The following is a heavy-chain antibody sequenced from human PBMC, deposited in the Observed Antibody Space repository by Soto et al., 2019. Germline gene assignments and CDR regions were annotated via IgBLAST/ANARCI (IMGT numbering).Heavy chain of an antibody. CDR1: GFTFSNYA. CDR3: AKEDVGGYYYSGL. D-gene: IGHD1-26*01. J-gene: IGHJ4*02. CDR2: ISGSGGST. Sequence: GGSLRLSCAASGFTFSNYAMSWVRQAPGKGLEWVSSISGSGGSTHYADSAKGRFTISRDNSKNTLYLQMNSLRAEDTAVYYCAKEDVGGYYYSGLWGQGTLVTVSS. V-gene: IGHV3-23*01.